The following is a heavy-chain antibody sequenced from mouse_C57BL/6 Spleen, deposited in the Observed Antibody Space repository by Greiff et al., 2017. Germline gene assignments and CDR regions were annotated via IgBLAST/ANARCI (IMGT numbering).Heavy chain of an antibody. CDR3: TRDQGNGLRRRGFAY. Sequence: EVQLVESGEGLVKPGGSLKLSCAASGFTFSSYAMSWVRQTPEKRLEWVAYISSGGDYIYYADTVKGRFTISRDNARNTLYLQMSSLKSEDTAMYYCTRDQGNGLRRRGFAYWGQGTLVTVSA. V-gene: IGHV5-9-1*02. CDR2: ISSGGDYI. J-gene: IGHJ3*01. CDR1: GFTFSSYA. D-gene: IGHD2-2*01.